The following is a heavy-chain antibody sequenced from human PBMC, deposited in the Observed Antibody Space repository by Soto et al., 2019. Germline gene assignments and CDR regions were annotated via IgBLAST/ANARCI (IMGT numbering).Heavy chain of an antibody. J-gene: IGHJ6*02. CDR2: INPNSGTT. D-gene: IGHD3-10*01. CDR1: GYTFTDYY. CDR3: ARVPRGVYYGMDV. V-gene: IGHV1-2*04. Sequence: QVQLVQSGAEVKKPGASVKVSCKASGYTFTDYYMHWVRQAPGQRLEWMGWINPNSGTTNYAQMFQGWGTMTRDTSITTVYMEVSRLRSDDTAVYYCARVPRGVYYGMDVWGQGTTVTVSS.